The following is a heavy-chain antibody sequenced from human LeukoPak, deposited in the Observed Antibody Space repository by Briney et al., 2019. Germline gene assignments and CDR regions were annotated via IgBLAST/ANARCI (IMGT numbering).Heavy chain of an antibody. Sequence: PGGSLRLSCAASGFTVSSNYMSWVRQAPGKGLEWVSVIYSGGDTYYADSVKGRFTISSDNSKNTLYLQMNTLRAEDTAVYYCARASGYSGYDPFDYWGQGTLVTVSS. CDR1: GFTVSSNY. CDR3: ARASGYSGYDPFDY. J-gene: IGHJ4*02. CDR2: IYSGGDT. D-gene: IGHD5-12*01. V-gene: IGHV3-53*01.